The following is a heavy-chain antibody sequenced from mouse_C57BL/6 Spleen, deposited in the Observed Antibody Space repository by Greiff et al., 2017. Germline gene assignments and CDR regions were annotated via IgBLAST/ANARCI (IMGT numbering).Heavy chain of an antibody. J-gene: IGHJ1*03. D-gene: IGHD2-2*01. CDR3: ARHAPRVKGYFDV. CDR2: ISSGGSYT. Sequence: EVQLVESGGDLVKPGGSLKLSCAASGFTFSSYGMSWVRQTPDKRLEWVATISSGGSYTYYPDSVKGRFTISRDNAKNTLYLQMSSLKSEDTAMYYCARHAPRVKGYFDVWGTGTTVTVSS. V-gene: IGHV5-6*01. CDR1: GFTFSSYG.